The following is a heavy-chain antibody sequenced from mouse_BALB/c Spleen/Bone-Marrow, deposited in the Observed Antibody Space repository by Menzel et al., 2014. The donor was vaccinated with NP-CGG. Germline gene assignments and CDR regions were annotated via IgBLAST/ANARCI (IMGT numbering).Heavy chain of an antibody. CDR2: IWRGGST. CDR3: AKNRRGTRAMDY. J-gene: IGHJ4*01. CDR1: GFSLTNYG. Sequence: LVESSQSLSITCTVSGFSLTNYGVHWVRQSPGKGLEWLGVIWRGGSTDYNAASMSRLSITRDNSKSQVFFKMNSLQADDTAIYYCAKNRRGTRAMDYWGQGTSVTVSS. V-gene: IGHV2-5*01. D-gene: IGHD3-3*01.